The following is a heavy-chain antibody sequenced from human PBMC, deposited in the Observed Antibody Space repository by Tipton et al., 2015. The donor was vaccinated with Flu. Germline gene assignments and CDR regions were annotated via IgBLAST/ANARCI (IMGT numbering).Heavy chain of an antibody. J-gene: IGHJ5*02. Sequence: CAASGFTFSSYWMSWVRQAPGKGLEWVANIKQDGSEKYYVDSVKGRFTISRDNAKNSLYLQMNSLRAEDTAVYYCARGERWLQYNWFDPWGQGTLVTVSS. CDR1: GFTFSSYW. CDR3: ARGERWLQYNWFDP. V-gene: IGHV3-7*01. CDR2: IKQDGSEK. D-gene: IGHD5-24*01.